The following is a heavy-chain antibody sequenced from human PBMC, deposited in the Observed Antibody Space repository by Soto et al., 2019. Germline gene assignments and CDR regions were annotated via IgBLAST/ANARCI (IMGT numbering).Heavy chain of an antibody. CDR2: IYYSGST. D-gene: IGHD3-9*01. CDR1: GGSISSSSYY. V-gene: IGHV4-39*01. CDR3: ARVMGNILTGYYSGY. J-gene: IGHJ4*02. Sequence: PSETLSLTCTVSGGSISSSSYYWGWIRQPPGKGLEWIGSIYYSGSTYYNPSLKSRVTISVDTSKNQFSLKLSSVTAADTAVYYCARVMGNILTGYYSGYWGQGTLVTVSS.